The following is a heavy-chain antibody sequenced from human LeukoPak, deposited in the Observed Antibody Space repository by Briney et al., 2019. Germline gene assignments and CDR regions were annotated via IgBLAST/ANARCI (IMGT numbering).Heavy chain of an antibody. CDR3: ASQANYYDSSGYFIH. D-gene: IGHD3-22*01. CDR2: IYYTGST. Sequence: PSETLSPTCPVSAPSISSRSYYCGWIRQHPGGGLEWFGYIYYTGSTYYNPSLKSRVTISVDTSKKQFSLKLNSVTAADTAVYFCASQANYYDSSGYFIHWGQGILVTVSS. V-gene: IGHV4-31*03. CDR1: APSISSRSYY. J-gene: IGHJ1*01.